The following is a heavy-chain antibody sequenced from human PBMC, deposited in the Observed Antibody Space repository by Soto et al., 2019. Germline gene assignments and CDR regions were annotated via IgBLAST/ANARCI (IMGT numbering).Heavy chain of an antibody. V-gene: IGHV1-46*04. J-gene: IGHJ5*02. CDR2: IFPGGVNI. Sequence: GASVKVSCKAIGYSFTSHHMHWVRQAPGQGLEWMGTIFPGGVNIAYSPSLKNRLTITKDTSKNQVVLTMTDMDPVDTATYYCAQRHIAATGTGRDWFDPWGQGTLVTVSS. CDR1: GYSFTSHH. D-gene: IGHD6-13*01. CDR3: AQRHIAATGTGRDWFDP.